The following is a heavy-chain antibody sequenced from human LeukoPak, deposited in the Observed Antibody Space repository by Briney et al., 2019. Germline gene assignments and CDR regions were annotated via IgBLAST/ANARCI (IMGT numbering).Heavy chain of an antibody. CDR3: AGSGRGSSGYYSSYWYFDL. J-gene: IGHJ2*01. D-gene: IGHD3-22*01. Sequence: SETLSLTCTVSGYSISSGYYWGWIRQPPGKGLEWIGSIYHSGSTYYNPSLKSRVTISVDTSKNQFSLKLSSVTAADTAVYYCAGSGRGSSGYYSSYWYFDLWGRGTLVTVFS. V-gene: IGHV4-38-2*02. CDR2: IYHSGST. CDR1: GYSISSGYY.